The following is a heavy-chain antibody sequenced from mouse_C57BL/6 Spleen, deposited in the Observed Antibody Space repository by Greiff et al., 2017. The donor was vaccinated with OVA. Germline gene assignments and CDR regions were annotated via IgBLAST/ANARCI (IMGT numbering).Heavy chain of an antibody. V-gene: IGHV5-9*01. CDR3: ARQRVTTVVVDY. J-gene: IGHJ2*01. CDR1: GFTFSSYT. Sequence: EVQVVESGGGLVKPGGSLKLSCAASGFTFSSYTMSWVRQTPEKRLEWVATISGGGGNNYYPDSVKGLFTISRDNAKNTRYLQMSSRRSEDTALYYCARQRVTTVVVDYWGQGTTLTVSS. CDR2: ISGGGGNN. D-gene: IGHD1-1*01.